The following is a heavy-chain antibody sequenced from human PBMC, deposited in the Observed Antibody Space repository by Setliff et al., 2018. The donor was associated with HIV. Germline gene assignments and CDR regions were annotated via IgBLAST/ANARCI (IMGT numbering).Heavy chain of an antibody. Sequence: KPSETLSLTCTVSGGSIGASNYYWGWVRQPPGKGLEWVGNVDYTGSTYYNPSLKSRVTISVDTSKNQFSLRLNSVTAADTAVYYCARQGNIVVVTSFDYWGQGTLVTVSS. J-gene: IGHJ4*02. CDR1: GGSIGASNYY. CDR3: ARQGNIVVVTSFDY. D-gene: IGHD2-21*02. V-gene: IGHV4-39*07. CDR2: VDYTGST.